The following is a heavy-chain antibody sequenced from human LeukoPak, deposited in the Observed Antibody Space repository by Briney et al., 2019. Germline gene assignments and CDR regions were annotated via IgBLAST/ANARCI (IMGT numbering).Heavy chain of an antibody. Sequence: KSSETLSLTCAVYGGSFSGYYWSWIRQPPGKGLEWVSSISSSSSYIYYADSVKGRFTISRDNAKNSLYLQMNSLRAEDTAVYYCARAGPSSSWHQFDYWGQGTLVTVSS. J-gene: IGHJ4*02. CDR3: ARAGPSSSWHQFDY. D-gene: IGHD6-13*01. CDR2: ISSSSSYI. V-gene: IGHV3-21*01. CDR1: GGSFSGYY.